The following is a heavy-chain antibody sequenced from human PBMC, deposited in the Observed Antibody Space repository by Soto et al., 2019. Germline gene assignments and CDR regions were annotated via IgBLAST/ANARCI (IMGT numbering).Heavy chain of an antibody. D-gene: IGHD3-16*01. Sequence: GGSLRLSCAASGFTFSSYSMNWVRQAPGKGLEWVSSISSSSSYIYYADSVKGRFTISRDNAKNSLYLQMNSLRAEDTAVYYCARESRKKGLGPAGGFDPWGQGTLVTVSS. J-gene: IGHJ5*02. CDR3: ARESRKKGLGPAGGFDP. CDR2: ISSSSSYI. V-gene: IGHV3-21*01. CDR1: GFTFSSYS.